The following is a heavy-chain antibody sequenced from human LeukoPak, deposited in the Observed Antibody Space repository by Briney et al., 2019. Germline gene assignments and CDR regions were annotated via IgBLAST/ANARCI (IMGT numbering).Heavy chain of an antibody. CDR2: IYYSGST. CDR1: GGSISSYY. V-gene: IGHV4-59*01. J-gene: IGHJ4*02. D-gene: IGHD5-18*01. Sequence: SETLSLTCTVSGGSISSYYWSWIRQPPGKGQEWIGYIYYSGSTNYNPSLKSRVTISVDTSKNQFSLKLSSVTAADTAVYYCARGWTGYSYGYYFDYWGREPWSPSPQ. CDR3: ARGWTGYSYGYYFDY.